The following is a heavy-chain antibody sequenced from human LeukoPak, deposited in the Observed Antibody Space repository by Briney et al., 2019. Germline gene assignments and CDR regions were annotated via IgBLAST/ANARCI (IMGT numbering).Heavy chain of an antibody. CDR1: GFTFSSYS. D-gene: IGHD6-19*01. CDR3: AKDGPSSGPNPDYYYYYGMDV. J-gene: IGHJ6*02. V-gene: IGHV3-23*01. CDR2: ISGSGGST. Sequence: GGSLRLSCAASGFTFSSYSMNWVRQAPGKGLEWVSAISGSGGSTYYADSVKGRFTISRDNSKNTLYLQMNSLRAEDTAVYYCAKDGPSSGPNPDYYYYYGMDVWGQGTTVTVSS.